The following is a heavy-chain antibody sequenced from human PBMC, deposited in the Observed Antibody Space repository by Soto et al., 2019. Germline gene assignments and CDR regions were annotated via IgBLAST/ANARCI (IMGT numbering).Heavy chain of an antibody. J-gene: IGHJ6*02. CDR1: GYTFSIYY. V-gene: IGHV1-46*01. D-gene: IGHD2-15*01. CDR2: INPSAGTT. Sequence: ASVKFSCKATGYTFSIYYIHWVRQAPGQGLEWMGIINPSAGTTSYAQRFQGRVTLTSDTSTSTVYMDLSGVTSEDTAKYYCARDLLRVGEPNGYCSGGACNFPPGGMDVWGQGTTVTVSS. CDR3: ARDLLRVGEPNGYCSGGACNFPPGGMDV.